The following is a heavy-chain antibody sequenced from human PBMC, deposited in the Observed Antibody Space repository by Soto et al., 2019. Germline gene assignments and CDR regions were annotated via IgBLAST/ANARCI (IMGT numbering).Heavy chain of an antibody. CDR1: GGSVSSGSYY. D-gene: IGHD3-10*01. J-gene: IGHJ6*02. Sequence: PSETLSLTCTGSGGSVSSGSYYWSWIRQPPGKGLEWIGYIYYSGSTNYNPSLKSRVTISVDTSKNQFSLKLSSVTAADTAVYYCAREGFGYYYGMDVWGQGTTVTVSS. CDR2: IYYSGST. CDR3: AREGFGYYYGMDV. V-gene: IGHV4-61*01.